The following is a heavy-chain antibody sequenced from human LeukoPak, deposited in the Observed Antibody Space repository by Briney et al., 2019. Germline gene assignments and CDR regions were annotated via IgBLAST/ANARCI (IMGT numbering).Heavy chain of an antibody. J-gene: IGHJ4*02. Sequence: PSETLSLTCTVSGVSISNYYWSWIRQPPGKGLEWMGYIYYSGSTNYNPSLKSRVTISVDTSKNQLSLKLSSVTAADTAVYYCARRVVLAATFDYWGQGTLVTVSS. CDR2: IYYSGST. CDR1: GVSISNYY. V-gene: IGHV4-59*08. CDR3: ARRVVLAATFDY. D-gene: IGHD2-2*01.